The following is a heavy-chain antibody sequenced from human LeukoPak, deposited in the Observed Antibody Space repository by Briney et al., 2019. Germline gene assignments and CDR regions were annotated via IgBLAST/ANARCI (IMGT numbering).Heavy chain of an antibody. D-gene: IGHD6-6*01. J-gene: IGHJ4*02. Sequence: GASVKVSCKASGGTFSSYAISWVRQAPGQRLEWMGWINAGNGNTKYSQKFQGRVTITRDTSASTAYMELSSLRSEDTAVYYCARIPESSSSPWVLWGQGTLVTVSS. CDR3: ARIPESSSSPWVL. CDR1: GGTFSSYA. CDR2: INAGNGNT. V-gene: IGHV1-3*01.